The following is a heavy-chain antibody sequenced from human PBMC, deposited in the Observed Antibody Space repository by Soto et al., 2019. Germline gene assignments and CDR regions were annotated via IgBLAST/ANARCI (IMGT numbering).Heavy chain of an antibody. V-gene: IGHV3-15*01. J-gene: IGHJ4*02. D-gene: IGHD3-10*01. CDR3: TRVADCFSSGSSDREN. Sequence: GLLRLTWTAARCTLKTTHMSWVRQAPGTGPEWLARINSVPAGSNTDYAAPVKVRFAISRGDSQSVLYFQMDRLWTEDTAIYYFTRVADCFSSGSSDRENWELGTVGAVSS. CDR1: RCTLKTTH. CDR2: INSVPAGSNT.